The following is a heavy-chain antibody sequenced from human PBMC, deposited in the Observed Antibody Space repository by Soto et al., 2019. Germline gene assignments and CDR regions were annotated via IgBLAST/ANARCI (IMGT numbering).Heavy chain of an antibody. Sequence: QITLKESGPTLVKPTQTLTLTCTFSGFSLSTSGAAVGWIRQPPGKALEWLTLIYWGDDKRYSPSLNSRATTTKDTSKNPEVLTMTNMDPADTATYCCAHHNSGSDAFDVWGQGTMVTVSS. CDR2: IYWGDDK. CDR1: GFSLSTSGAA. CDR3: AHHNSGSDAFDV. D-gene: IGHD3-22*01. V-gene: IGHV2-5*02. J-gene: IGHJ3*01.